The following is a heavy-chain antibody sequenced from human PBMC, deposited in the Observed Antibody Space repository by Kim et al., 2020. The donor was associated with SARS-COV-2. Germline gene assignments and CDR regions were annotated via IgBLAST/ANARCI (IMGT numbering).Heavy chain of an antibody. V-gene: IGHV5-51*01. CDR3: ARQGSSWFWFDP. Sequence: RYSPTFQGQVTISADKSISTAYLQWSSLKASDAAMYYCARQGSSWFWFDPWGQGTLVTVSS. J-gene: IGHJ5*02. D-gene: IGHD6-13*01.